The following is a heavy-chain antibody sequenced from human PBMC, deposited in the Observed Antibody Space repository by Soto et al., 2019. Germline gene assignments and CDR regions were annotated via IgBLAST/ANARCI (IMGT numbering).Heavy chain of an antibody. J-gene: IGHJ6*02. CDR2: ISTYNGDT. D-gene: IGHD2-15*01. CDR1: GYSFTTYG. V-gene: IGHV1-18*01. Sequence: GASVKVSCKASGYSFTTYGISCVRQAPGQGLEWMGWISTYNGDTDYAQNLQGRVTMTTDTSTTTAYMELRSLRSDDTAVYYCAREGSRPYYYYGMDVWGQGTTVTVSS. CDR3: AREGSRPYYYYGMDV.